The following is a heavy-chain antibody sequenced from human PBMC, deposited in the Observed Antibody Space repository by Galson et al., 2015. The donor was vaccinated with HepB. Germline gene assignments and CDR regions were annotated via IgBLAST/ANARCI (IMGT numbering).Heavy chain of an antibody. CDR2: INPNRGGA. D-gene: IGHD3-3*01. Sequence: SVKVSCKASGYTFTDYYIHWVRQAPGQGLEWIGWINPNRGGANYAQKFHGRVRMTRDASMSTVYMELSRLTSADTAVYYCARGQLDEDNFWSSYPQSWFDPWGQGVPVTVSS. V-gene: IGHV1-2*02. CDR3: ARGQLDEDNFWSSYPQSWFDP. J-gene: IGHJ5*02. CDR1: GYTFTDYY.